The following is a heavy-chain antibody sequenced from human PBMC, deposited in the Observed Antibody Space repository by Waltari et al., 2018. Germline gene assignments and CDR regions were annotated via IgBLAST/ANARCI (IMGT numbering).Heavy chain of an antibody. CDR1: GYTFTTYG. CDR3: ARVGGFYGNLDY. D-gene: IGHD3-16*01. Sequence: QVLLVQSGAEVKKPGASVKLSCKTSGYTFTTYGFHWVRQAPGQSLEWMGWINTGNGNTKYSQSFQGRVTITRDTSATTAYMELTSLRSEDTAVYYCARVGGFYGNLDYWGQGTLVTVSS. V-gene: IGHV1-3*04. J-gene: IGHJ4*02. CDR2: INTGNGNT.